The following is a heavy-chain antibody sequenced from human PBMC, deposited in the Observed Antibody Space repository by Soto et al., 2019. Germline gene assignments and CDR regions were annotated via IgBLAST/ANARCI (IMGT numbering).Heavy chain of an antibody. V-gene: IGHV3-23*01. CDR2: ISGSGGST. CDR1: GFTFSNYA. CDR3: AKVAPTYESSCLSEEYYFDY. D-gene: IGHD3-22*01. J-gene: IGHJ4*02. Sequence: EVQLLESGGGLVQPGGSLRLSCAASGFTFSNYAMSWVRQAPGKGLEWVSAISGSGGSTHYADSVKGRFTISRDNSKNTLYLLMNRLKAEDTAVYYCAKVAPTYESSCLSEEYYFDYWSQGTLVTVSS.